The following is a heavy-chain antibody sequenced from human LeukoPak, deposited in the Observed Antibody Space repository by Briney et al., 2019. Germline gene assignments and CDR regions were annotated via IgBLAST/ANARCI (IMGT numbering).Heavy chain of an antibody. D-gene: IGHD4-17*01. J-gene: IGHJ3*02. Sequence: GGSLRPSCAASGFTFSSYSMNWVRQAPGKGLEWVSYISSSSSTIYYADSVKGRFTVSRDNAKNSLYLQMNSLRAEDTAVYFCARNMTTRAFDIWGQGTMVTVSS. CDR1: GFTFSSYS. CDR2: ISSSSSTI. V-gene: IGHV3-48*01. CDR3: ARNMTTRAFDI.